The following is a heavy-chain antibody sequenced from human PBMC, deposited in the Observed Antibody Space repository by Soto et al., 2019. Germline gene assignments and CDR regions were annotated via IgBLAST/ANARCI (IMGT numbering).Heavy chain of an antibody. J-gene: IGHJ4*02. V-gene: IGHV1-69*01. D-gene: IGHD2-21*02. CDR3: ARGLYCGGGCYSHFDY. CDR1: GGTFSNYP. Sequence: VQLVQSGAEVKKPGSSVKVSCKASGGTFSNYPFIWVRQAPGQGLDWMGGTIPIFGTTDYGQRFQGRVTITADESTSTAYMELSSLRSDDTAVYYCARGLYCGGGCYSHFDYWGQGTLVTVSS. CDR2: TIPIFGTT.